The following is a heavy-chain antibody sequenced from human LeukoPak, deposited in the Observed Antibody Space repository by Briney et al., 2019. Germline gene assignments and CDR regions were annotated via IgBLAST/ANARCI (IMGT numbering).Heavy chain of an antibody. V-gene: IGHV4-59*01. CDR3: ARVLKTGTTGYYFDL. CDR2: IYYNGST. Sequence: SETLSLTCTVSGGSISSYYWSWIRQPPGKGLECIGYIYYNGSTNYNPSLKSRVTISVDKSKNQFSLNLTSATAADTAIYYCARVLKTGTTGYYFDLWGRGTLVTVSS. J-gene: IGHJ2*01. CDR1: GGSISSYY. D-gene: IGHD3-9*01.